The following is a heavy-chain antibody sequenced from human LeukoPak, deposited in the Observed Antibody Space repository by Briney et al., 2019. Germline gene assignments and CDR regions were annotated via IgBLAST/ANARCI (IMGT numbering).Heavy chain of an antibody. CDR3: ARWGGYGSGSFPDYFDY. Sequence: ASVKVSCKASGYTFTSYGISWVRQAPGQGLEWMGWISAYNGNTNYAQKLQGRVTMTTDTSTSTAYMELRSLRSDDTAVYYCARWGGYGSGSFPDYFDYWGQRTLDTVSS. CDR1: GYTFTSYG. J-gene: IGHJ4*02. V-gene: IGHV1-18*04. D-gene: IGHD3-10*01. CDR2: ISAYNGNT.